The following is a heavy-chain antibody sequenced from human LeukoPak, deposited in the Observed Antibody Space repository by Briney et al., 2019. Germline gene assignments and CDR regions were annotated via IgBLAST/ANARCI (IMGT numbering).Heavy chain of an antibody. J-gene: IGHJ4*02. V-gene: IGHV3-30-3*01. CDR3: AKDEKWLRLTGITDY. Sequence: GGSLRLSCAASGFTFSIYAMHWVRQAPGKGLEWVAIISYDGTIKDYADSVKGRFTISRDNSKNTLYLQMNSLRAEDTAVYYCAKDEKWLRLTGITDYWGQGTLVTVSS. CDR1: GFTFSIYA. CDR2: ISYDGTIK. D-gene: IGHD5-12*01.